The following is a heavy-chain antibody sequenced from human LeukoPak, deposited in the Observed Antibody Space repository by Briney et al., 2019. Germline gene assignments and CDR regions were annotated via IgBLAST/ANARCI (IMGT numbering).Heavy chain of an antibody. Sequence: GASVKVSCKASGYTFTSYGISWVRQAPGQGLEWMGGIIPIFGTANYAQKFQGRVTITADESTSTAYMELSSLRSEDTAVYYCARTRGTNLSWFDPWGQGTLVTVSS. CDR3: ARTRGTNLSWFDP. CDR2: IIPIFGTA. D-gene: IGHD3-10*01. CDR1: GYTFTSYG. V-gene: IGHV1-69*13. J-gene: IGHJ5*02.